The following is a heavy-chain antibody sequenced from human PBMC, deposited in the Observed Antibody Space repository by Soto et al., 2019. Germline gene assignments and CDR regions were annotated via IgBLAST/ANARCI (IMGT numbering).Heavy chain of an antibody. CDR2: IYYTGTT. Sequence: SETLSLTCTVSGVSISSSYWSWIRQSPGTGLEWIGYIYYTGTTNYNPSLKRRVTISLDTAKNQFSLNVNSLTTADTAVYFCARGGNRYSNTASGVGGFDFWGQGTLVTVS. CDR1: GVSISSSY. V-gene: IGHV4-59*01. D-gene: IGHD5-12*01. CDR3: ARGGNRYSNTASGVGGFDF. J-gene: IGHJ4*02.